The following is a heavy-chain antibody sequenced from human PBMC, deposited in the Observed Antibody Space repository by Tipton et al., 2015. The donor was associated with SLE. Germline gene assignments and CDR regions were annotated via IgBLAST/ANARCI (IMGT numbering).Heavy chain of an antibody. CDR1: GFTFSSYA. CDR3: ARERWELPDY. J-gene: IGHJ4*02. CDR2: ISYDGSNK. V-gene: IGHV3-30-3*01. Sequence: SLRLSCAASGFTFSSYAMHWVRQAPGKGLEWVAVISYDGSNKYYADSVKGRFTISRDNSKNTLYLQMNSLRAEDTAVYYCARERWELPDYWGQGTLVTVSS. D-gene: IGHD1-26*01.